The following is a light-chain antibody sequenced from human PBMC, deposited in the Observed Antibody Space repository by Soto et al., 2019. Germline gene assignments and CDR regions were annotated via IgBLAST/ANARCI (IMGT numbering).Light chain of an antibody. CDR2: VNSDGSH. V-gene: IGLV4-69*01. J-gene: IGLJ3*02. Sequence: QLVLTQSPSASASLGASVKLTCTLSSGHSSYVIAWHQQQPDKGPRYLMRVNSDGSHIKGDGIPDRFSGSSSGAERYLTISSLQSEDEADYYCQTWGTGIRVFGGGTKLTVL. CDR1: SGHSSYV. CDR3: QTWGTGIRV.